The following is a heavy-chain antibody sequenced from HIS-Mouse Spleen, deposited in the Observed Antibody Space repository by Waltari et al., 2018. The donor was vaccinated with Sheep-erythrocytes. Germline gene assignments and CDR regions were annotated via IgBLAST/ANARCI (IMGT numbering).Heavy chain of an antibody. Sequence: EVQLVESGGGLIQPGGSLRLSCAASGFTVSSNYMSWVRQAPGKGLEWVSVIYSVGRTYYADSGKGRFTISRDNSKNTLYLQMNSLRAEDTAVYYCARGHPDYGDYDAFDSWGQGTMVTVSS. CDR3: ARGHPDYGDYDAFDS. D-gene: IGHD4-17*01. V-gene: IGHV3-53*01. J-gene: IGHJ3*02. CDR2: IYSVGRT. CDR1: GFTVSSNY.